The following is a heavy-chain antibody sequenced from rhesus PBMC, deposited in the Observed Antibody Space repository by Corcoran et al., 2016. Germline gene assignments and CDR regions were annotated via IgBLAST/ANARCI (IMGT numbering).Heavy chain of an antibody. Sequence: QVQLQESGPGLVKPSETLSLTCAVSGYSISSGYGWSWIRQPPGKGLEWIGYISGSSVSTNYNPSIKSRVTISKDTSKNQFSLKLSSVTAADTAVYYCARGGVSHFDYWGQGVLVTVSS. J-gene: IGHJ4*01. CDR2: ISGSSVST. CDR1: GYSISSGYG. D-gene: IGHD1-44*02. CDR3: ARGGVSHFDY. V-gene: IGHV4-127*01.